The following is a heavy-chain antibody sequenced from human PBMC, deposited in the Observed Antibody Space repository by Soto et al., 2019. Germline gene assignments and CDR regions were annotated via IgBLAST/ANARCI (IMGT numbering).Heavy chain of an antibody. CDR1: GGSISSGDYY. Sequence: SETLSLTCTVSGGSISSGDYYWSWIRQHPGRGLEWIGYIYYSGSTYYDPSLKSRVTISVDTSKNQFSLKLSSVTAADTAVYYCARGDYASYYYGMVVWGQGTTVTVSS. J-gene: IGHJ6*02. D-gene: IGHD4-17*01. CDR3: ARGDYASYYYGMVV. CDR2: IYYSGST. V-gene: IGHV4-31*03.